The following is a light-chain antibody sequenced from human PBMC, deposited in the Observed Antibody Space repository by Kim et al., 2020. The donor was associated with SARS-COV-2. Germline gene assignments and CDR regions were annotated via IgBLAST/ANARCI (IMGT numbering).Light chain of an antibody. CDR2: GKN. CDR1: SLRSYY. J-gene: IGLJ2*01. V-gene: IGLV3-19*01. CDR3: NSRDSSGNHRVV. Sequence: LGKTGRITCQGNSLRSYYASWYQQKPGQAPVLVIYGKNNRPSGIPDRFSGSSSGNTASLTITGAQAEDEADYYCNSRDSSGNHRVVFGGGTQLTVL.